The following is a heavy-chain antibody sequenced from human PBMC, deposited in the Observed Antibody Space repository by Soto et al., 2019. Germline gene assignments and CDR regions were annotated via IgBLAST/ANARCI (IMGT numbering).Heavy chain of an antibody. CDR3: ARDLAADGNHHEAFDI. J-gene: IGHJ3*02. CDR1: GYTFTSYG. Sequence: ASVKVSCKASGYTFTSYGISWVRQAPGQGLEGMGWISAYNGNTNYVQKLQGRVTMTTDTSTSTAYMELKSLRSDDTAVYYCARDLAADGNHHEAFDIWGQGTMVTVSS. CDR2: ISAYNGNT. V-gene: IGHV1-18*04. D-gene: IGHD6-19*01.